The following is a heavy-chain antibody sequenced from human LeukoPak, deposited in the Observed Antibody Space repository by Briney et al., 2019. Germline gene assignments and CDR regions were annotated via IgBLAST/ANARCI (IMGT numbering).Heavy chain of an antibody. V-gene: IGHV4-38-2*01. J-gene: IGHJ4*02. CDR1: GYSISSGYY. CDR3: AGQKEGSD. Sequence: SETLSLTCSVSGYSISSGYYWGWIRQPPGKGLEWIGSIYHSGSTYYNPSLKSRVTISVDTSKNQFSLKLSSVTAADTAVYYCAGQKEGSDWSQGTLVTVSS. CDR2: IYHSGST. D-gene: IGHD3-10*01.